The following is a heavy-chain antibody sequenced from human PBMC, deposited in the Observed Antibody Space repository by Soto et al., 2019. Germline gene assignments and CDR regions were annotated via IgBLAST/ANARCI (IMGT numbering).Heavy chain of an antibody. Sequence: ASVKVSCKASGYTFTGYYMHWVRQAPGQGLEWMGWINPNSGGTNYAQKFQGWVTMTRDTSISTAYMELSRLRSDDTAVYYCARARHSSGPYYYYYGMDVWGQGTTVTVS. D-gene: IGHD6-19*01. CDR2: INPNSGGT. V-gene: IGHV1-2*04. CDR3: ARARHSSGPYYYYYGMDV. J-gene: IGHJ6*02. CDR1: GYTFTGYY.